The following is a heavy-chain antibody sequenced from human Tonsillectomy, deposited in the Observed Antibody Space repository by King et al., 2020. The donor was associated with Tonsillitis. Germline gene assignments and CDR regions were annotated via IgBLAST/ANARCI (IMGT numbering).Heavy chain of an antibody. J-gene: IGHJ4*02. CDR1: GYTFTNYV. Sequence: QLVQSGAEVKKPGASVKVSCKASGYTFTNYVISWVRQAPGQGLEWMGWISAYTGNTNYAQKLQGRVTMTTDTSTSTAYMELRSLRSDDTAVYYCARDNDFWSGYNHFDYWGQGTLVTVSS. V-gene: IGHV1-18*01. D-gene: IGHD3-3*01. CDR2: ISAYTGNT. CDR3: ARDNDFWSGYNHFDY.